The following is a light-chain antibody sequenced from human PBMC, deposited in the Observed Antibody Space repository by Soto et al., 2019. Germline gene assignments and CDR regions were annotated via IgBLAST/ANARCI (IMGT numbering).Light chain of an antibody. CDR1: SSDVGGYNY. V-gene: IGLV2-14*01. CDR2: EVS. J-gene: IGLJ1*01. CDR3: SSYTSRSTLDV. Sequence: QSVLTQPASVSGSPGQSITISCTGTSSDVGGYNYVSWCQQHPGKAPKLMIYEVSNRPSGVSNRFSGSKSGNTASLTISGLQAEDEADYYCSSYTSRSTLDVFGTGTKLTVL.